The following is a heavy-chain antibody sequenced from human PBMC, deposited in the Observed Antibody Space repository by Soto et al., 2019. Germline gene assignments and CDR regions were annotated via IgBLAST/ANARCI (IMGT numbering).Heavy chain of an antibody. CDR1: GYTFTSYG. V-gene: IGHV1-18*01. Sequence: GASVKVSCKASGYTFTSYGISWVRQAPGQGLEWMGWISAYNGNTNYAQKLQGRVTMTTDTSTSTAYMELRNLRSDDTAVYYCEKIEGYGSSTSSKSFDYWGQGPRVTVSS. J-gene: IGHJ4*02. CDR2: ISAYNGNT. D-gene: IGHD2-2*01. CDR3: EKIEGYGSSTSSKSFDY.